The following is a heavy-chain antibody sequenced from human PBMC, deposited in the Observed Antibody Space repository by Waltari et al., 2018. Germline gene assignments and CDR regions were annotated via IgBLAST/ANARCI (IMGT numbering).Heavy chain of an antibody. CDR2: INHSGST. Sequence: QVQLQQWGAGLLKPSETLSLTCAVYGGSFSGYYWSWIRQPPGKGLEWIGEINHSGSTNYNPSLKSRVTISVDTSKNQFSLKLSSETAADTAVYYCARGGMATPRDYYYYYMDVWGKGTTVTISS. CDR3: ARGGMATPRDYYYYYMDV. CDR1: GGSFSGYY. V-gene: IGHV4-34*01. J-gene: IGHJ6*03. D-gene: IGHD5-12*01.